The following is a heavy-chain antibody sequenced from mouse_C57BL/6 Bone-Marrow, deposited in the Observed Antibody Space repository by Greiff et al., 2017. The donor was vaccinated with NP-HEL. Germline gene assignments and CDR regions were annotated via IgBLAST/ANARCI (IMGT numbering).Heavy chain of an antibody. V-gene: IGHV1-55*01. CDR1: GYTFTSYW. CDR3: ARTQYYFDY. CDR2: IYPGSGST. D-gene: IGHD6-1*01. J-gene: IGHJ2*01. Sequence: QVQLKQPGAELMKPGASVKMSCKASGYTFTSYWITWVKQRPGQGLEWIGDIYPGSGSTNYNEKFKSKATLTVDTSSSTAYMQLSSLTSEDSAVYYCARTQYYFDYWGQGTTLTVSS.